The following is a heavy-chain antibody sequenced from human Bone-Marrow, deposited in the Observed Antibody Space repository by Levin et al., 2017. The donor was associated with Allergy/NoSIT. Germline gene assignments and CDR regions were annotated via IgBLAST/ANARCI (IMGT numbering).Heavy chain of an antibody. CDR2: ISTSGYTI. J-gene: IGHJ4*02. V-gene: IGHV3-11*01. CDR1: GFNFGDFY. CDR3: ARDRGTSTVTTSFDQ. D-gene: IGHD4-17*01. Sequence: GSLRLSCAASGFNFGDFYMSWVRKAPGKGLEWVSYISTSGYTIYYADSVKGRFTVSRDNAKNSLYLQMNSLRDEDTAFYYCARDRGTSTVTTSFDQWGQGTLVTVSS.